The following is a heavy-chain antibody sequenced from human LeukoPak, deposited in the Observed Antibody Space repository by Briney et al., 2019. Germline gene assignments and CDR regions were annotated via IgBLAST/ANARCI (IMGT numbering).Heavy chain of an antibody. V-gene: IGHV4-39*01. Sequence: SETLSLTCTVSGGSISSSSYYWGWIRQPPGKGLEWIGSIYYSGSTYYNPSLKSRVTISVDTSKNQFSLKLSSVTAADTAVYYCARGTTPWYYYYMDVWGKGTTVTVSS. J-gene: IGHJ6*03. CDR1: GGSISSSSYY. CDR2: IYYSGST. D-gene: IGHD1-7*01. CDR3: ARGTTPWYYYYMDV.